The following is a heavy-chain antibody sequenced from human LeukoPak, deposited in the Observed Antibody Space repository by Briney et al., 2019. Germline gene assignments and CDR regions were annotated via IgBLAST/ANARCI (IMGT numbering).Heavy chain of an antibody. CDR2: ISSSGSTI. CDR1: GFTFSSYE. Sequence: GGSLRLSCAASGFTFSSYEMNWVRQAPGEGLEWVSYISSSGSTIYYADSVKGRFTISRDNSKNTLYLQMNSLRSEDTAVYYCAVVDTAMPWLGPGNDAFDIWGQGTMVTVSS. CDR3: AVVDTAMPWLGPGNDAFDI. V-gene: IGHV3-48*03. J-gene: IGHJ3*02. D-gene: IGHD5-18*01.